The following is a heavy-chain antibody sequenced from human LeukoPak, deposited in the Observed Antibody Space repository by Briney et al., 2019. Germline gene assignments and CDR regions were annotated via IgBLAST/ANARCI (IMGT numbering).Heavy chain of an antibody. J-gene: IGHJ5*02. CDR3: ARRDYDFWSVWFDP. CDR2: IIPIFGTA. D-gene: IGHD3-3*01. V-gene: IGHV1-69*13. Sequence: SVKVSCKASGYTFTGYYMHWVRQAPGQRLEWMGGIIPIFGTANYAQKFQGRVTITADESTSTAYMELSSLRSEDTAVYYCARRDYDFWSVWFDPWGQGTLVTVSS. CDR1: GYTFTGYY.